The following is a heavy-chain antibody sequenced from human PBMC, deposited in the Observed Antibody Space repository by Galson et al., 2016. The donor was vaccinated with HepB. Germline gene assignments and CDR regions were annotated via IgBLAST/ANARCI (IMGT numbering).Heavy chain of an antibody. V-gene: IGHV3-48*02. CDR3: ARDRTTGDSSAWYDALDY. J-gene: IGHJ4*02. D-gene: IGHD6-19*01. Sequence: SLRLSCAASGFTFSTYHMNWVRQAPGKGLEWISYITTSSSTIHHADSVMGRFTISRDNARNSLYLQMNSLRDEDTAVYYCARDRTTGDSSAWYDALDYWGQGTPVTISS. CDR2: ITTSSSTI. CDR1: GFTFSTYH.